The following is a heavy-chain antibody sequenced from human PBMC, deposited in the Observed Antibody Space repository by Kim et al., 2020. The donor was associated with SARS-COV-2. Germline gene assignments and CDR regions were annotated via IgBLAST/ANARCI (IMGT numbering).Heavy chain of an antibody. CDR3: ARYRAVDGLFDF. CDR2: IFHTGST. CDR1: TGSITTDY. D-gene: IGHD3-10*01. V-gene: IGHV4-59*13. J-gene: IGHJ4*02. Sequence: SETLSLTCTVSTGSITTDYWSWIRQPPGKGPEWIGYIFHTGSTNYNPSLRSRVTIAVETPKKQFSLKLRSMSAADTAVYYCARYRAVDGLFDFWGQGTLVTVSS.